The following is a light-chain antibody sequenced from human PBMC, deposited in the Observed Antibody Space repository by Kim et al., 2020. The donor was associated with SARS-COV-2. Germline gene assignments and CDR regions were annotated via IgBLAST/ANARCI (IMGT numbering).Light chain of an antibody. Sequence: APGRTATITCGGDNIESKSVDWCQRRPGQAPTVVIYCDKDRPSGIPERFSGSNSGNTATLTINRVEAGDEADYYCQVWDDTNDHVIFGEGTKLTVL. J-gene: IGLJ2*01. CDR2: CDK. CDR3: QVWDDTNDHVI. CDR1: NIESKS. V-gene: IGLV3-21*04.